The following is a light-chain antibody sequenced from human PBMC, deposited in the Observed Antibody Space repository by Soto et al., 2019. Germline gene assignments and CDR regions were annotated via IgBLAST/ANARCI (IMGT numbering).Light chain of an antibody. CDR1: QAISSY. CDR2: AAS. V-gene: IGKV1-12*01. J-gene: IGKJ4*01. CDR3: QQANSSPLT. Sequence: DIQMTQSPSTLSGSLGDRVTITCRASQAISSYLAWYQQKPGRAPKLLIYAASSLQSGVPSRFSGSGSGTDFTLTISSLQPEDFATYYCQQANSSPLTFGGGTNVDIK.